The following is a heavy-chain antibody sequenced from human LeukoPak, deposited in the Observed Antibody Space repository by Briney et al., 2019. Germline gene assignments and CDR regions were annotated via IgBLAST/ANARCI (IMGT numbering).Heavy chain of an antibody. J-gene: IGHJ4*02. CDR2: VNHSGYT. CDR1: GTSFTSYY. CDR3: ARMTRGHDY. D-gene: IGHD4-11*01. V-gene: IGHV4-34*01. Sequence: SETLSLTCGVSGTSFTSYYWSWIRQTPGKGLEWIGEVNHSGYTNMNPSLKSRVTISVDTSKNQFSLMTISVTAADTAVYFCARMTRGHDYWGQGTLVTVSS.